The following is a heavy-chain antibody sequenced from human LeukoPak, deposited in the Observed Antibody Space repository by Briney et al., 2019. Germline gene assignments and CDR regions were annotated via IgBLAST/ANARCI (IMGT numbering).Heavy chain of an antibody. J-gene: IGHJ6*03. Sequence: PGRSLRLSCAASGFTFSSYAMHWVRQAPGKGLEWVAVISYDGSNKYYADSVKGRFTISRDNSKSTLYLQMNSLRAEDTAVYYCARAGGVSNYYYMDVWGKGTTVTVSS. D-gene: IGHD2-8*01. V-gene: IGHV3-30*04. CDR2: ISYDGSNK. CDR1: GFTFSSYA. CDR3: ARAGGVSNYYYMDV.